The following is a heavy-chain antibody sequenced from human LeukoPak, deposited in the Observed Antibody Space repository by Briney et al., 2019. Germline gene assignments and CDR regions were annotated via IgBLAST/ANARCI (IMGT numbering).Heavy chain of an antibody. CDR2: IYYSGTT. V-gene: IGHV4-39*01. Sequence: SETLSLTCTVSGGSLSSSSYYWGWIRQPPGKGLEGIGSIYYSGTTYYNPSLKSRVTISVDTSKNQFSLKLSSVTTTDTAVYYCARRTTGTHADAFDIWGQGTKVTVSS. D-gene: IGHD1-1*01. CDR3: ARRTTGTHADAFDI. J-gene: IGHJ3*02. CDR1: GGSLSSSSYY.